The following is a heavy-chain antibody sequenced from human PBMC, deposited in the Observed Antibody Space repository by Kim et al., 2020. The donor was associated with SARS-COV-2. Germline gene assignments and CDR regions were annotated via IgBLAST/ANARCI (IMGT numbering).Heavy chain of an antibody. CDR3: SRQTDSCHDY. D-gene: IGHD4-4*01. J-gene: IGHJ4*02. Sequence: GGSLRLSCEGSGFLFSASHMHWVRQAPGKGLEWVGHARKRAENHATAYGEAVKGRFRIYRDDSRNMIFLQMDALKAEDTATYFCSRQTDSCHDYWGQGTRITVSS. V-gene: IGHV3-73*01. CDR1: GFLFSASH. CDR2: ARKRAENHAT.